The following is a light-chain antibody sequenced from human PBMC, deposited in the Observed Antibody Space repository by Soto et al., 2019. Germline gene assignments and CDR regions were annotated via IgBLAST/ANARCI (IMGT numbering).Light chain of an antibody. Sequence: DIQLTQSPSTLSASVGDRVTITCRASQSISSWLAWYQQKPGTAPKFLIYKTSNLESGDPSRFTGSGSGTEFTLTISSLQPDDFATYYCQYSNNYCWTFGQGSKVEIK. CDR2: KTS. V-gene: IGKV1-5*03. CDR3: QYSNNYCWT. CDR1: QSISSW. J-gene: IGKJ1*01.